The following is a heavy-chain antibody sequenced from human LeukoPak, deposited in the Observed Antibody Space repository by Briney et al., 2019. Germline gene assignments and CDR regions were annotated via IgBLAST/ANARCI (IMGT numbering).Heavy chain of an antibody. CDR3: ASSSGGDAFDI. V-gene: IGHV5-51*01. D-gene: IGHD3-10*01. CDR1: GSRFTSYW. CDR2: IYPGDSDT. Sequence: GESLKISCQGSGSRFTSYWIGWVRRLPGKGLEWMGIIYPGDSDTRYSPSFQGQVTISADKSISTAYLQWSSLKASDTAMYYCASSSGGDAFDIWGQGTMVTVSS. J-gene: IGHJ3*02.